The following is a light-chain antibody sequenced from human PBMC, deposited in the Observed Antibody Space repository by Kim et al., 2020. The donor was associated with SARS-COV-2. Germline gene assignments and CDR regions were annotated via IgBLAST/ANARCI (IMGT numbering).Light chain of an antibody. J-gene: IGKJ2*01. CDR1: QSVTTY. Sequence: VLTQSPATLSLSPGERATLSCRASQSVTTYLAWYQQKPAQAPRLLIYDASSRATGIPARFSGSGSGTDFTLTISSLEPEDFAVYFCQQRSNWPPYTFGRGTKLEI. CDR3: QQRSNWPPYT. V-gene: IGKV3-11*01. CDR2: DAS.